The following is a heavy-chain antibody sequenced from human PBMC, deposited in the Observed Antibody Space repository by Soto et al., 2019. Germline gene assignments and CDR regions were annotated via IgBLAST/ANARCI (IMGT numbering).Heavy chain of an antibody. CDR1: GFTFSSYA. J-gene: IGHJ5*02. D-gene: IGHD1-26*01. V-gene: IGHV3-30-3*01. CDR2: ISYDGSNK. CDR3: ARASRSGSYRFWFDP. Sequence: GGSLRLSCAASGFTFSSYAMHWVRQAPGKGLEWVAVISYDGSNKYYADSVKGRFTISRDNSKNTLYLQMNSLRAEDTAVYYCARASRSGSYRFWFDPWGQGTLVTVSS.